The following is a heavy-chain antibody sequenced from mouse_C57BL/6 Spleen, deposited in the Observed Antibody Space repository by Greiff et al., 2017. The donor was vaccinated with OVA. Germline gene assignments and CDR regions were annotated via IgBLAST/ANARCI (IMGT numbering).Heavy chain of an antibody. CDR2: ISDGGSYT. D-gene: IGHD1-1*02. CDR1: GFTFSSYA. J-gene: IGHJ2*01. Sequence: EVHLVESGGGLVKPGGSLKLSCAASGFTFSSYAMSWVRQTPEKRLEWVATISDGGSYTYYPDNVKGRFTISRDNAKNNLYLQMSHLKSEDTAMYYCARKGGFDYWGQGTTLTVSS. CDR3: ARKGGFDY. V-gene: IGHV5-4*01.